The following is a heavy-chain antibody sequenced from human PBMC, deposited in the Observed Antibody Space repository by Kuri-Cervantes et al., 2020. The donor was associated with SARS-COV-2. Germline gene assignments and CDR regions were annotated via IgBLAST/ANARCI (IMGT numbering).Heavy chain of an antibody. CDR3: TRDRKLWSPGPLLFDY. CDR1: GFTFGDYA. Sequence: GGSLRLSCTASGFTFGDYAMSWFRQAPGKGLEWVGFIRSKAYGGTTEYAASVKGRFTISRDDSKSIAYLLMNSLKTEDTAVYYCTRDRKLWSPGPLLFDYWGQGTLVTVSS. V-gene: IGHV3-49*03. CDR2: IRSKAYGGTT. J-gene: IGHJ4*02. D-gene: IGHD5-18*01.